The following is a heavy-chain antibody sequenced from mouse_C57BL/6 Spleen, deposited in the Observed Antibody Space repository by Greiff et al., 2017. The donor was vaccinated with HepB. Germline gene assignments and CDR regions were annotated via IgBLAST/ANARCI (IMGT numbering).Heavy chain of an antibody. CDR1: GYAFSSSW. D-gene: IGHD3-2*02. V-gene: IGHV1-82*01. Sequence: QVQLQQSGPELVKPGASVKISCKASGYAFSSSWMNWVKQRPGKGLEWIGRIYPGDGGTNYNGKFKGKATLTADKSSSTAYMQLSSLTSEDSAVYFCARSVYSSGYPYYYAMDYWGQGTSVTVSS. CDR3: ARSVYSSGYPYYYAMDY. J-gene: IGHJ4*01. CDR2: IYPGDGGT.